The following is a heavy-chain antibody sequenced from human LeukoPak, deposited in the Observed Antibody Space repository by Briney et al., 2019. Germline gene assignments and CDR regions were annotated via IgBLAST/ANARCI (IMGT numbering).Heavy chain of an antibody. Sequence: SETLSLTCTVSGDSITSGGYYWSWIRQHPGKGLEWIGYIHYSGITYYNPFLRSRLTISLDTSERQFSLKLSSVTAADTAMYYCATQANFYASSGYLPRWGQGTLVTVSS. CDR1: GDSITSGGYY. D-gene: IGHD3-22*01. V-gene: IGHV4-31*03. CDR2: IHYSGIT. CDR3: ATQANFYASSGYLPR. J-gene: IGHJ1*01.